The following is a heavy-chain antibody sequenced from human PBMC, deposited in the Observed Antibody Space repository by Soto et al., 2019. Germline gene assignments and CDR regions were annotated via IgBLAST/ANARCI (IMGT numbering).Heavy chain of an antibody. J-gene: IGHJ6*03. CDR2: IWYDGSNK. Sequence: QVQLVECGGGVVQPGRSLRLSCAASGFTFSSYGMHWVRQAPGKGLEWVAVIWYDGSNKYYADSVKGRFTISRDNSKNRLYLQMNSLRAEDTAVYYCARERNDFWSGYTYYYYYYMDVWGKGTTVTVSS. CDR3: ARERNDFWSGYTYYYYYYMDV. CDR1: GFTFSSYG. D-gene: IGHD3-3*01. V-gene: IGHV3-33*01.